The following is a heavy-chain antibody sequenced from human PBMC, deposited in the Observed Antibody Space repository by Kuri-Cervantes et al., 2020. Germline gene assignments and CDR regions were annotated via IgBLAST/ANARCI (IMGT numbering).Heavy chain of an antibody. Sequence: GESLKISCAASGFTISSHWISWVRQAPGKGPEWVANIKQDGSAKYYVDSVKGRFTISRDNAKNSLYLQMNSLRVEDTGVYYCVKDGKTYGKQVGPYYFDYWGQGTLVTVSS. CDR1: GFTISSHW. V-gene: IGHV3-7*01. J-gene: IGHJ4*02. CDR3: VKDGKTYGKQVGPYYFDY. CDR2: IKQDGSAK. D-gene: IGHD1/OR15-1a*01.